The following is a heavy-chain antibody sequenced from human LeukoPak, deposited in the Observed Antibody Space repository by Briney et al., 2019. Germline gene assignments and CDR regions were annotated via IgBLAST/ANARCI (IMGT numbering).Heavy chain of an antibody. CDR3: ARVGDHFHWNLDL. J-gene: IGHJ2*01. CDR2: IYSGGTT. V-gene: IGHV3-53*01. CDR1: GFTLSTYY. Sequence: GGSLRLSCAASGFTLSTYYMNWVRQAPGKGLEWVSIIYSGGTTYYADSVKGRFTVSRDTSKNTLSLQMNSLRAEDTAVYFCARVGDHFHWNLDLWGRGTLVTVSS. D-gene: IGHD3-3*02.